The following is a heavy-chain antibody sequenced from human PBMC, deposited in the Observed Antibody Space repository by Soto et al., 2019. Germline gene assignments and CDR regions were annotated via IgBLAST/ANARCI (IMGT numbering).Heavy chain of an antibody. CDR1: GHTLTELS. CDR2: FNPEDGEV. CDR3: ATPTPPRGTIITNINFDY. Sequence: QVQLVQSGAEVKRPGASVMVSCQISGHTLTELSIRWVRQAPGQGLEWVGGFNPEDGEVLSSQSLQGRVTFTQHTVTATVYMELSGLTSDDTAVYYCATPTPPRGTIITNINFDYWGQGTLVTVSS. J-gene: IGHJ4*02. V-gene: IGHV1-24*01. D-gene: IGHD1-7*01.